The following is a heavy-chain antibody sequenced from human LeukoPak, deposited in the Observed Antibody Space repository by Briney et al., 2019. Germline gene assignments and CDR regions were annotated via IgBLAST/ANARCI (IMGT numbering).Heavy chain of an antibody. D-gene: IGHD3-3*01. V-gene: IGHV3-11*01. J-gene: IGHJ4*02. CDR1: GFTFSDYY. Sequence: GGSLRLSCAASGFTFSDYYMSWIRQAPGKGLEWVSYISSSGSTIYYADSVKGRFTISRDNAKNSLYLQMNSLRAEDTAVYYCAKDAGWSAYYPPHYWGQGTLVTVSS. CDR2: ISSSGSTI. CDR3: AKDAGWSAYYPPHY.